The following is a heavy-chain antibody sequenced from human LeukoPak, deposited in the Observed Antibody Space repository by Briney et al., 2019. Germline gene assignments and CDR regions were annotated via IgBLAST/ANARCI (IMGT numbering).Heavy chain of an antibody. CDR3: AREEEAGGRNYFDY. CDR2: ISSSSSYI. D-gene: IGHD3-16*01. V-gene: IGHV3-21*01. CDR1: GFTFSSYS. Sequence: PGGSLRVSCAASGFTFSSYSMNWVRQAPGKGLECVSSISSSSSYIYYADSVKGRFTISRDNAKNSLYLQMNSLRAEDTAVYYCAREEEAGGRNYFDYWGQGTLVTVSS. J-gene: IGHJ4*02.